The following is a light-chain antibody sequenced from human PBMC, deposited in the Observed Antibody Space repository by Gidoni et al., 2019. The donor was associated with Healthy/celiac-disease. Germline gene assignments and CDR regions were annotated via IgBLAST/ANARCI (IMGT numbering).Light chain of an antibody. CDR2: LNSDGSP. CDR1: SGHSSYA. J-gene: IGLJ2*01. V-gene: IGLV4-69*01. CDR3: QTWGEVV. Sequence: LVLTQSPSASASLGASVKLTCTLSSGHSSYAIAWHQQQPEKGPRYLLKLNSDGSPSKGDGIPDRFSGSSSGAARYLTISSLQSEDEADYYCQTWGEVVFGGGTKLTVL.